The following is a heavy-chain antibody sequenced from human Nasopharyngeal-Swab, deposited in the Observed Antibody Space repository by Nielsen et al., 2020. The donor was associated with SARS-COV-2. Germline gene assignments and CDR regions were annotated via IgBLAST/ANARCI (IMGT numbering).Heavy chain of an antibody. CDR1: GGSISSGGYY. CDR3: ARASTIFGVVISHFDY. D-gene: IGHD3-3*01. CDR2: IYYSGST. J-gene: IGHJ4*02. Sequence: SETLSLTCTVSGGSISSGGYYWSWIRQHPGKGLEWIGYIYYSGSTYYNPSLKSRVTISVDTSKNQFSMKLSSVTAADTAVYYCARASTIFGVVISHFDYWGQGTLVTVSS. V-gene: IGHV4-31*03.